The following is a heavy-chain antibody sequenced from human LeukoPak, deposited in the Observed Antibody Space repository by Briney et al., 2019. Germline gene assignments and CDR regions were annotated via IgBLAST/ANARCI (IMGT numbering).Heavy chain of an antibody. D-gene: IGHD6-13*01. CDR3: ARDRAAAGYYYYGMDV. CDR1: GASISNYY. Sequence: PSETLSLTCTVAGASISNYYSSWIRQPPGKGLEWIGSLYSSGSANYNPSLKSRVTISIDTSKNQSSLKLTSVTAADTAVYYCARDRAAAGYYYYGMDVWGQGTTVTVSS. V-gene: IGHV4-59*12. J-gene: IGHJ6*02. CDR2: LYSSGSA.